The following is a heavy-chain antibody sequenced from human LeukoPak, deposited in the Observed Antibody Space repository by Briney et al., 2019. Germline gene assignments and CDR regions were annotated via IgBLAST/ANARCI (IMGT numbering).Heavy chain of an antibody. V-gene: IGHV3-23*01. J-gene: IGHJ1*01. Sequence: GGSLRLSCAASGFTFSNAYMNWVRQAPGKGLEWVSAISGSGVTTHYAGSVKGRFSISRDNSKNTLYLQMNSLRAEDTALYYCAKKVVVGATSPYSDFQDWGQGTLVTVSS. CDR3: AKKVVVGATSPYSDFQD. CDR2: ISGSGVTT. D-gene: IGHD1-26*01. CDR1: GFTFSNAY.